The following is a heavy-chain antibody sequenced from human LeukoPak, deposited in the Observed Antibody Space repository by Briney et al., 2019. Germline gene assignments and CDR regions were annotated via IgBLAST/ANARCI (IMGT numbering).Heavy chain of an antibody. V-gene: IGHV4-59*08. D-gene: IGHD2-15*01. J-gene: IGHJ4*02. Sequence: SETLSLTCTVSGGSISSYYWSWIRQPPGKGLEWIGYIYYSGSTNYNPSLKSRVPISVDTSKNQFSLKLSSVTAADTAVYYCARHRTPWSEFDYWGQGTLVTVSS. CDR3: ARHRTPWSEFDY. CDR1: GGSISSYY. CDR2: IYYSGST.